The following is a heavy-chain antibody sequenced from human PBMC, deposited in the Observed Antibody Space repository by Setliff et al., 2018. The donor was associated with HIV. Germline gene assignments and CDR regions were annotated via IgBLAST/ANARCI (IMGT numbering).Heavy chain of an antibody. J-gene: IGHJ6*03. CDR1: GYTFSGYY. CDR2: INPNSGGT. Sequence: ASVKVSCKASGYTFSGYYMHWVRQAPGQGLEWMGWINPNSGGTNCAQKFQGRVTMTRDTYISTAYMELSRLRSDDTAVYYCARNRVPDSDYYYMDVWGKGTTVTSP. CDR3: ARNRVPDSDYYYMDV. D-gene: IGHD3-22*01. V-gene: IGHV1-2*02.